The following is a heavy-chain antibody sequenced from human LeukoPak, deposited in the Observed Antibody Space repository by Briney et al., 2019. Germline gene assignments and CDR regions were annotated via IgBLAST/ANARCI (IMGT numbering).Heavy chain of an antibody. D-gene: IGHD3-22*01. Sequence: SVKVSCKASGFTFTSSAVQWVRQARGQRLEWIGWIVVGSGNTNYAQKFQERVTITRDMSTSTAYMGLSSLRSEDTAVYYCATHRRRYDSSGYYDSYWYFDLWGRGTLVTVSS. V-gene: IGHV1-58*01. CDR3: ATHRRRYDSSGYYDSYWYFDL. CDR1: GFTFTSSA. CDR2: IVVGSGNT. J-gene: IGHJ2*01.